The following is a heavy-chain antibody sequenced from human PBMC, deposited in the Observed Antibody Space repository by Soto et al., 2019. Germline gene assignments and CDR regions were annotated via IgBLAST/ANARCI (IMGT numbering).Heavy chain of an antibody. CDR2: IYYSGST. J-gene: IGHJ4*02. V-gene: IGHV4-31*03. CDR3: ARFNGPPYCFDF. Sequence: TLSLTCSVSGDSISSGGYYWSWIRQHPGKGLECIGYIYYSGSTFYNPSLKGRISISVDPSKNQFSLNLRSVTAADTAMYYCARFNGPPYCFDFWGQGTLVTVS. CDR1: GDSISSGGYY.